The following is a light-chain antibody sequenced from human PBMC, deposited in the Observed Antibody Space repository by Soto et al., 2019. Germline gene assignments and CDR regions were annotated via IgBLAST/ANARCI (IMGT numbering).Light chain of an antibody. J-gene: IGKJ5*01. V-gene: IGKV3-11*01. Sequence: ETVLTQSPARLSLSPGERATLSCRASQSVSSGYLAWYQQKPGQAPRLLISGASNRATGIPARFSGSGSGTDFTLTISSLEPEDFAVYYCQQRSNWPPITFGQGTRLEI. CDR1: QSVSSGY. CDR2: GAS. CDR3: QQRSNWPPIT.